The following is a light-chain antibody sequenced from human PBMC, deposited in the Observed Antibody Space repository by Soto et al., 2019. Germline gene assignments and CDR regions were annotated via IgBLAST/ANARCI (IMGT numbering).Light chain of an antibody. CDR2: EGS. CDR3: CSYAGSTTVL. Sequence: QSALTQPASVSGSPGQSITISCTGTSSDVGSYSLVSWYQQHPGKAPKLMIYEGSKRPSGVSNRFSGSRSANTASLTISGLQAEDEADYYCCSYAGSTTVLFGGGTKLTVL. J-gene: IGLJ2*01. CDR1: SSDVGSYSL. V-gene: IGLV2-23*01.